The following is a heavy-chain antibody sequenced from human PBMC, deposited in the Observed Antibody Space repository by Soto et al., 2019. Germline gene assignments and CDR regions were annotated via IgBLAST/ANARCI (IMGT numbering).Heavy chain of an antibody. J-gene: IGHJ4*02. CDR1: GFSIRTSGEG. D-gene: IGHD2-8*01. CDR2: IFGDGDK. V-gene: IGHV2-5*02. Sequence: SGPKLENPTETHTVTFAFSGFSIRTSGEGVGWVRQPPGKALGWLAFIFGDGDKRYSPSLKSRLTITKDTSKNQVVLTMTNMDPVDTATYYCEHRRPNYPMDSWGQGTLVTVSP. CDR3: EHRRPNYPMDS.